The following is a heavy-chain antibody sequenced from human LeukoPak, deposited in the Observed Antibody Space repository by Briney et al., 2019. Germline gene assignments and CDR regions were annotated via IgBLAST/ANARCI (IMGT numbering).Heavy chain of an antibody. CDR1: GFTFSDYY. CDR3: ARGLASWIQLWSASDY. J-gene: IGHJ4*02. Sequence: GESLKISCAASGFTFSDYYMSWIRQAPGKGLEWVSYISSSGSTIYYADSVKGRFTISRDNAKNSLYLQMNSLRAEDTAVYYCARGLASWIQLWSASDYWGQGTLVTVSS. V-gene: IGHV3-11*01. CDR2: ISSSGSTI. D-gene: IGHD5-18*01.